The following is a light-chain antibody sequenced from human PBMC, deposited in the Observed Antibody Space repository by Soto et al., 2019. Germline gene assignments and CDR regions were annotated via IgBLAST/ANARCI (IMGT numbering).Light chain of an antibody. Sequence: QSVLTQPPSASGTPGQGVTISCSGSSSNIGSNTVNWYQQLPGTAPKLLIYSNNQRPSGVPDRFSGSKSGTSASLAISGLQSEDEADYYCAAWDDSLNALFGTGTKVTVL. CDR3: AAWDDSLNAL. CDR2: SNN. V-gene: IGLV1-44*01. CDR1: SSNIGSNT. J-gene: IGLJ1*01.